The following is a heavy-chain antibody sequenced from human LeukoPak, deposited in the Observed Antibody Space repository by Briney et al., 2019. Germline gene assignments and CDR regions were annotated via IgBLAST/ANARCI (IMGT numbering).Heavy chain of an antibody. D-gene: IGHD6-19*01. V-gene: IGHV3-11*03. J-gene: IGHJ4*02. CDR2: ISASSGHT. CDR3: ARHKYTSAWYDYDY. Sequence: GGSLRLSCAASGFTFSDYYMSWIRQAPGKGLGWVSYISASSGHTNYADSVKGRFTISRDNAKSSLFLLMNNLRAEDTAVFFCARHKYTSAWYDYDYWGQGTLVTVSS. CDR1: GFTFSDYY.